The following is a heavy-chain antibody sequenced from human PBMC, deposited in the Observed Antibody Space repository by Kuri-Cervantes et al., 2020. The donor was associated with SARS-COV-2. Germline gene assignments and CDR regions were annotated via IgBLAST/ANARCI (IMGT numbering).Heavy chain of an antibody. D-gene: IGHD4/OR15-4a*01. Sequence: SCAVYGGSFSGYYWGWIRQPPGKGLEWVGSIYYSGSTYYNPSLKSRVTISVDTSKNQFSLKLSSVTAADTAVYYCARDRDGDNENDYWGQGTLVTVSS. J-gene: IGHJ4*02. CDR3: ARDRDGDNENDY. CDR2: IYYSGST. CDR1: GGSFSGYY. V-gene: IGHV4-34*01.